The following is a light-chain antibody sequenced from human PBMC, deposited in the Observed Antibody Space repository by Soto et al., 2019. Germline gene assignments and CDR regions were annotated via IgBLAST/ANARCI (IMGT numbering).Light chain of an antibody. CDR3: ISYTSSSTYV. CDR2: DVS. J-gene: IGLJ1*01. V-gene: IGLV2-14*03. Sequence: QSALTQPASVSGSPGQSITISCTGTSSDVGGYNFVSWFQQHPGKAPKLMIFDVSNRPSGVSSRFSGSKSDNTAYLTISGLHHDDEADYHCISYTSSSTYVFGTGTKLTVL. CDR1: SSDVGGYNF.